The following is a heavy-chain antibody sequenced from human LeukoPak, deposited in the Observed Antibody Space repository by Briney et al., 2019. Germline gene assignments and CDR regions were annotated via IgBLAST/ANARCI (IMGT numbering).Heavy chain of an antibody. V-gene: IGHV1-69*01. Sequence: SVKVSCRASGGTFSSYAISWVRQAPGQGLEWMGGIIPIFGTANYAQKFQGRVTITADESTSTAYMELSSLRSEDTAVYYCARTDYDSYYMDVWGKGTTVTVSS. J-gene: IGHJ6*03. D-gene: IGHD3-9*01. CDR3: ARTDYDSYYMDV. CDR2: IIPIFGTA. CDR1: GGTFSSYA.